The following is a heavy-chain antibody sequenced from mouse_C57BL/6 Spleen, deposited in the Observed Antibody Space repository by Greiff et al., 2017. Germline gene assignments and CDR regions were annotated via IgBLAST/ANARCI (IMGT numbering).Heavy chain of an antibody. V-gene: IGHV5-6*01. CDR1: GFTFSSYG. D-gene: IGHD1-1*01. CDR2: ISSGGSYT. CDR3: ARQHYYYGSSYYFDY. Sequence: EVQGVESGGDLVKPGGSLKLSCAASGFTFSSYGMSWVRQTPDKRLEWVATISSGGSYTYYPDSVKGRFTISRDNANNTLYLQMSSLKSEDTAMYYCARQHYYYGSSYYFDYWGQGTTLTVSS. J-gene: IGHJ2*01.